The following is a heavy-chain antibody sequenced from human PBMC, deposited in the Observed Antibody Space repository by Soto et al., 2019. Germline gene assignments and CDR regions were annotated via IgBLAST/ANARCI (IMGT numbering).Heavy chain of an antibody. J-gene: IGHJ4*02. CDR2: INSDGSST. V-gene: IGHV3-74*01. D-gene: IGHD2-15*01. CDR3: ARGYCIGGSCLPTPFDY. Sequence: EVQLVESGGDVVQPGGSLRLSCAASGFIFSSYWMHWVRQAPGKGLVWVSRINSDGSSTSYADSVKGRFTISRDNAKNTLFLQMNSLRAEHTVVYYCARGYCIGGSCLPTPFDYWGQGTLVTVSS. CDR1: GFIFSSYW.